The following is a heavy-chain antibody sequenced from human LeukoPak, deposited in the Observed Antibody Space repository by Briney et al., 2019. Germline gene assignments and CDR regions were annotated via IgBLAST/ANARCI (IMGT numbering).Heavy chain of an antibody. CDR2: IKQDGSEK. V-gene: IGHV3-7*04. CDR3: ARVLTSYWYFDL. D-gene: IGHD1-14*01. Sequence: GGSLRLSCAASGFTFNNYWMSWVRQAPGKGLEWVANIKQDGSEKYYVDSEKGRFTISRDNAKNSLYLQMNSLRAEDTAVYYCARVLTSYWYFDLWGRGTLVTVSS. J-gene: IGHJ2*01. CDR1: GFTFNNYW.